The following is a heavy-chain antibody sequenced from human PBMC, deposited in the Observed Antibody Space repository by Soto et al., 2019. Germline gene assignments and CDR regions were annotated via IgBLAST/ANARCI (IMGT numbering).Heavy chain of an antibody. Sequence: QVQLQQWGAGLLKPSETLSLTCAVYGGSFSGYYWSWIRQPPGKGLEWIGEINHSGSTNYNPSLNSRVTISVDTSKNQFSLKLSSVTAADTAVYYCARFAPSRGYRTMNAFDIWGQGTMVTVSS. V-gene: IGHV4-34*01. D-gene: IGHD5-18*01. CDR2: INHSGST. J-gene: IGHJ3*02. CDR3: ARFAPSRGYRTMNAFDI. CDR1: GGSFSGYY.